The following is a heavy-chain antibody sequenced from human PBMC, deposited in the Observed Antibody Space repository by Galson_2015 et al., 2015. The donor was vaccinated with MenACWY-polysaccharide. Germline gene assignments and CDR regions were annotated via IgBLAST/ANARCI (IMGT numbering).Heavy chain of an antibody. J-gene: IGHJ4*02. V-gene: IGHV3-15*01. D-gene: IGHD3-10*01. CDR3: TTWGRDVY. CDR1: GFTFSNAW. CDR2: IKSKYNGGTT. Sequence: SLRLSCATSGFTFSNAWMSWVRQAPGKGLEWVGRIKSKYNGGTTDYAAPVKGRFSIPRDDSQSTAYLQMKSLRTDDTGIYYCTTWGRDVYWGQGTVVTVSP.